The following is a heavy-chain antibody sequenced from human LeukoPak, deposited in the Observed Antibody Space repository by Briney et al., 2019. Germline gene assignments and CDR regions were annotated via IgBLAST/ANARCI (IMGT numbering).Heavy chain of an antibody. Sequence: GGSLRLSCVASGFPFSSYWMTWVRQAPGKGLEWVANIKQDGSKKSYVDSVKGRFTISRDNAKNSLYLQMNSLRAEDTAVYYCARDPCGGDCYFDYWGQGTLVTVSS. V-gene: IGHV3-7*01. CDR3: ARDPCGGDCYFDY. D-gene: IGHD2-21*02. CDR2: IKQDGSKK. CDR1: GFPFSSYW. J-gene: IGHJ4*02.